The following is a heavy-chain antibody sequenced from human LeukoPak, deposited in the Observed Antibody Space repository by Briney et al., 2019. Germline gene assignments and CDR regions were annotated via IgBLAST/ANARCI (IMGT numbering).Heavy chain of an antibody. CDR2: IYPGDSDT. V-gene: IGHV5-51*01. CDR3: ARSPAVGACDY. Sequence: GESLKISCKGSVYSFTSYWIGWVRQMPGKGLEWMGIIYPGDSDTTYSPSFQGQVIMSAARSISTAYLQWSSLKASDTAMYYCARSPAVGACDYWGQGTLVTVSS. CDR1: VYSFTSYW. D-gene: IGHD6-19*01. J-gene: IGHJ4*02.